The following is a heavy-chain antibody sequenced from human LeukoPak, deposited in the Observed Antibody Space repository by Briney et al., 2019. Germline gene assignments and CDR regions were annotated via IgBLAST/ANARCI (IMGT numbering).Heavy chain of an antibody. V-gene: IGHV4-4*07. J-gene: IGHJ3*02. D-gene: IGHD6-19*01. CDR1: GGSISSYY. Sequence: SETLSLTCTVSGGSISSYYWSWIRQPAGKGLEWIGRIYTSGSTNYNPSLKSRVTMSVDTSKNQFSLKLSSVTAADTAVYCCATGGIAVAAHDAFDIWGQGTMVTVSS. CDR2: IYTSGST. CDR3: ATGGIAVAAHDAFDI.